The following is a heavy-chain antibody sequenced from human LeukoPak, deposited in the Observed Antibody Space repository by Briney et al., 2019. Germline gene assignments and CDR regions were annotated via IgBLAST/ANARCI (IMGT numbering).Heavy chain of an antibody. CDR2: INPNSGGT. D-gene: IGHD5-18*01. Sequence: GASVKVSCKASGYTFTGYYMHWVRQAPGQGLEWMGWINPNSGGTNYAQKLQGRVTMTRDTSISTAYMELSRLRSDDTAVYYCARSQAEQLWSGDWYFDLWGRGTLATVSS. J-gene: IGHJ2*01. CDR1: GYTFTGYY. CDR3: ARSQAEQLWSGDWYFDL. V-gene: IGHV1-2*02.